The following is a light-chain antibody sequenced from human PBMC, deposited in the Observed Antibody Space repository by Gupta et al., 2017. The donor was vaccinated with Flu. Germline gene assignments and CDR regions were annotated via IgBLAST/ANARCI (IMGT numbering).Light chain of an antibody. CDR1: QSVLYSSNNKNY. CDR3: QQYSGTPFT. CDR2: WAS. J-gene: IGKJ3*01. Sequence: DIVMTQSPDSLTVSLGERATINCKSSQSVLYSSNNKNYLAWYQHNPGQPPKLLIYWASTRESGVPDRFSGSGSGTDFILTISSLQAEDVAVYYCQQYSGTPFTFGPGTKVEI. V-gene: IGKV4-1*01.